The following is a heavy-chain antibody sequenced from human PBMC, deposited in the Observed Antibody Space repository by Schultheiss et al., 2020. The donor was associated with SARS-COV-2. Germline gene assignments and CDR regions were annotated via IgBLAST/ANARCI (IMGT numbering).Heavy chain of an antibody. J-gene: IGHJ4*02. V-gene: IGHV3-21*01. CDR3: ARASPLGQQLVVTGAFDY. CDR1: GFTFSSYS. D-gene: IGHD6-13*01. CDR2: ISSSSSYI. Sequence: GGSLRLSCAASGFTFSSYSMNWVRQAPGKGLEWVSSISSSSSYIYYADSVKGRFTISRDNAKNSLYLQMNSLRAEDTAVYYCARASPLGQQLVVTGAFDYWGQGTLVTVSS.